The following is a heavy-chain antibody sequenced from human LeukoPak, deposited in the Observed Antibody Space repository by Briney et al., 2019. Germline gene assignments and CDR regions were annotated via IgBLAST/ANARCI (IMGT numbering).Heavy chain of an antibody. V-gene: IGHV3-48*03. Sequence: GGSLRLSCAASGFTFINAGMSWVRQAPGKGLEWVSYISSSGSTIYYADSVKGRFTISRDNAKNSLYLQMNSLRAEDTAVYYCAELGITMIGGVWGKGTTVTISS. D-gene: IGHD3-10*02. CDR2: ISSSGSTI. CDR1: GFTFINAG. CDR3: AELGITMIGGV. J-gene: IGHJ6*04.